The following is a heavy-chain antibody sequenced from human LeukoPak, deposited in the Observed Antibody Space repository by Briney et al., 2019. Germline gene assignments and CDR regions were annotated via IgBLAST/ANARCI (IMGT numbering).Heavy chain of an antibody. Sequence: ASVKVSCKASGYTFTGYYMHWVRQAPGQGLEWMGWINPNSGGTNYAQKFQGRVTMTRDTSISTAYMELSRLRSDDTAVYYCARDYCSSTSCYGYFDYWGQGTLVTVSS. V-gene: IGHV1-2*02. J-gene: IGHJ4*02. CDR2: INPNSGGT. CDR3: ARDYCSSTSCYGYFDY. D-gene: IGHD2-2*01. CDR1: GYTFTGYY.